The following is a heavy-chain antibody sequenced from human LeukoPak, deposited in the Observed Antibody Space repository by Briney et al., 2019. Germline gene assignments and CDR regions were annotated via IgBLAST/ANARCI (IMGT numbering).Heavy chain of an antibody. J-gene: IGHJ4*02. CDR2: ISYDGSNK. CDR1: GFTFSSYG. D-gene: IGHD2-21*01. CDR3: AKNLLSLWLIDN. Sequence: PGGSLRLSCAASGFTFSSYGMHWVRQAPGKGLEWVAVISYDGSNKYYADSVKGRFTISRDNSKNTLYLQMNSLRAEDTALYYCAKNLLSLWLIDNWGQGTLVTVSS. V-gene: IGHV3-30*18.